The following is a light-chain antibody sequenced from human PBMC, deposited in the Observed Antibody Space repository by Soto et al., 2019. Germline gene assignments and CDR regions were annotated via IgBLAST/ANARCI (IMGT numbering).Light chain of an antibody. CDR1: KLGDNY. J-gene: IGLJ2*01. CDR2: QGT. V-gene: IGLV3-1*01. CDR3: QAWDITTVV. Sequence: SYELTQPPSVSVSPGQTASMTCSGDKLGDNYAYWYQQKPGQSPVLVIYQGTKRPSGIPERFSGSKSGNTATLTISGTQAMDEADYYCQAWDITTVVFGGGTKVTVL.